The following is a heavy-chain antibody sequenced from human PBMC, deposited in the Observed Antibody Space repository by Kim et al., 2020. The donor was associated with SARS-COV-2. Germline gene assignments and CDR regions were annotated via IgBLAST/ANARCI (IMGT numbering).Heavy chain of an antibody. CDR3: TTDRLYDYVWGSYRYVDY. J-gene: IGHJ4*02. V-gene: IGHV3-15*01. D-gene: IGHD3-16*02. Sequence: KCRFTISRDDSKNTMYRQMNSLKTEDTAVYYCTTDRLYDYVWGSYRYVDYWGQGTLVTVSS.